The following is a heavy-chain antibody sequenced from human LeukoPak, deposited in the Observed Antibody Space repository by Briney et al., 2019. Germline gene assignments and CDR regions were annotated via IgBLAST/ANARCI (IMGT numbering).Heavy chain of an antibody. J-gene: IGHJ4*02. CDR1: GFTFSTYA. CDR2: ISGTGGST. Sequence: GGSLRLSCAASGFTFSTYAMSWVRQAPGMGLEWVSSISGTGGSTYSADSVKGRFTISRDNSKNTLYLQMYSLRAEDTAVYHCAKFFDPSGGASGWTWTMDCWGQGTLVIVSS. CDR3: AKFFDPSGGASGWTWTMDC. D-gene: IGHD6-25*01. V-gene: IGHV3-23*01.